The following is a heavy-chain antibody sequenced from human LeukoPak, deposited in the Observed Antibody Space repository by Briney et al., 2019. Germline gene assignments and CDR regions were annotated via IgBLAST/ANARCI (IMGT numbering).Heavy chain of an antibody. V-gene: IGHV3-23*01. CDR3: AKEAGIVLGGDY. CDR1: GFTFRTYA. J-gene: IGHJ4*02. Sequence: PGGSLRLSCAVSGFTFRTYAMSWVRQARGRGLEWVSAINPAGSRTFYADSVKGRFTISRDNSKNTLYLQMNSLRADDSAVYFCAKEAGIVLGGDYWGQGTLVTVSS. D-gene: IGHD1-26*01. CDR2: INPAGSRT.